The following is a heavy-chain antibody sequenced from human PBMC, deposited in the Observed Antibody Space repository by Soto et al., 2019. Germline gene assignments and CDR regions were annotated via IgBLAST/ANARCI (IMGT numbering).Heavy chain of an antibody. CDR2: ISGYNGIT. Sequence: GASVKVSCKATGYSFSSYGFIWVRQAPGQGLEWMGRISGYNGITNYAQSFQGRVTMTVDKSTATAYMELSSLRSEDTAVYYCASWDPGLDAFDIWGQGTMVTVSS. V-gene: IGHV1-18*01. D-gene: IGHD1-26*01. J-gene: IGHJ3*02. CDR1: GYSFSSYG. CDR3: ASWDPGLDAFDI.